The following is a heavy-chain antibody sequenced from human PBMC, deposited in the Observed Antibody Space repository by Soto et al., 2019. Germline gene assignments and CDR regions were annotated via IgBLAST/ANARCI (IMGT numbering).Heavy chain of an antibody. V-gene: IGHV3-23*01. D-gene: IGHD5-12*01. CDR2: ISGSGGST. CDR1: GFTFSSYA. J-gene: IGHJ4*02. CDR3: AKELDPDQKSSGYDWRWVAVAGEFDY. Sequence: GGSLRLSCAASGFTFSSYAMSWVRQAPGKGLEWVSAISGSGGSTYYADSVKGRFTISRDNSKNTLYLQMNSLRAEDTAVYYCAKELDPDQKSSGYDWRWVAVAGEFDYWGQGTLVTVSS.